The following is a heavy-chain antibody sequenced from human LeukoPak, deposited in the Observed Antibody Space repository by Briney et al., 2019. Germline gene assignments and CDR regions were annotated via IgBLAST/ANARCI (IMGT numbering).Heavy chain of an antibody. Sequence: GGSLRLSCAASGFTFSSYGMHWVRQAPGKGLDWVAMIYYDGSNKYYADSVRGRFTISRDNAKNSLYLQMNILRAEDTAVYYCARGGGRHVEYWGQGNLVTVSS. CDR1: GFTFSSYG. CDR2: IYYDGSNK. V-gene: IGHV3-33*01. CDR3: ARGGGRHVEY. J-gene: IGHJ4*02. D-gene: IGHD3-16*01.